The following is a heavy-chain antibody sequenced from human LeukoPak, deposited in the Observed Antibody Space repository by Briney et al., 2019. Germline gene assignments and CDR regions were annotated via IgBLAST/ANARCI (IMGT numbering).Heavy chain of an antibody. J-gene: IGHJ5*02. CDR3: ARVSRGGDRFDP. Sequence: GASVKVSCKASGYTFTSYGISWVRQAPGQGLEWMGWISAYNGNTNYAQKFQGRVTMTSNTSISTAYMELSSLRSDDTAVYYCARVSRGGDRFDPWGQGTLVTVSS. CDR2: ISAYNGNT. CDR1: GYTFTSYG. D-gene: IGHD3-16*01. V-gene: IGHV1-18*01.